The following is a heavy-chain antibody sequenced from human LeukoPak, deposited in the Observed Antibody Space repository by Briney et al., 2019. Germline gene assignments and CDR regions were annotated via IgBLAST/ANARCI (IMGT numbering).Heavy chain of an antibody. V-gene: IGHV3-7*01. CDR2: IKQDGSEK. Sequence: GGSLRLSCAASGFTFSSYWMSWVRQAPGKGLDWVANIKQDGSEKYYVDSVKGRFTISRDNAKNSLYLQMNSMRAEDTAVYYCARAPDFWSGYFDYWGQGTLVTVSS. D-gene: IGHD3-3*01. J-gene: IGHJ4*02. CDR3: ARAPDFWSGYFDY. CDR1: GFTFSSYW.